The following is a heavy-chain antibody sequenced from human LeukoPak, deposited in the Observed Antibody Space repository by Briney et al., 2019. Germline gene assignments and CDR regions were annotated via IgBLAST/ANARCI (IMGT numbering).Heavy chain of an antibody. CDR3: ARDGIVATIPFDY. J-gene: IGHJ4*02. CDR1: GFTVSSNY. Sequence: PGGSLRLSCAASGFTVSSNYMSWVRQAPGKGLEWVSVIYSGGTTYYADSVKGRFTISRDNSKNTLYLQMNSLRAEDTAVYYCARDGIVATIPFDYWGQGTLVTVSS. D-gene: IGHD5-12*01. CDR2: IYSGGTT. V-gene: IGHV3-66*01.